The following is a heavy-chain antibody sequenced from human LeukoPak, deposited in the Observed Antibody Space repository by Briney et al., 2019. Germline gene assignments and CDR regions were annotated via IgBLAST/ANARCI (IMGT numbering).Heavy chain of an antibody. CDR2: ISAYNGNT. J-gene: IGHJ6*02. CDR3: ARDLFYDFWSGYSTDYYYYGMDV. V-gene: IGHV1-18*01. Sequence: ASVKVSCKASGYTFTSYGISWVRQAPGQGLEWMGWISAYNGNTNYAQKLQGRVTMTTDTSTSTAYMELRSLRSDDTAVYYCARDLFYDFWSGYSTDYYYYGMDVWGQGTTVTVSS. D-gene: IGHD3-3*01. CDR1: GYTFTSYG.